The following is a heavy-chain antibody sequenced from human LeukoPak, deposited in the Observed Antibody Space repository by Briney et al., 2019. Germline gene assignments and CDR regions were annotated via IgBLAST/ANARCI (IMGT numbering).Heavy chain of an antibody. CDR2: IRHREYGGTA. V-gene: IGHV3-49*03. CDR3: ARERAGDVDY. CDR1: GFNFGVVA. J-gene: IGHJ4*02. Sequence: GVLRLSCATSGFNFGVVAMDWIRQAPGKGLEWVGFIRHREYGGTAEYAASANGRFAISRGDSKSIVYLQMNDLRTEDTGVYYCARERAGDVDYWGLGTLVTVSS.